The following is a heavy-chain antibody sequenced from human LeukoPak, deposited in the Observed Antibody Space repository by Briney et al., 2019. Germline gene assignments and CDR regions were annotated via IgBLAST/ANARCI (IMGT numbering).Heavy chain of an antibody. CDR3: TRESGAFSPFGF. Sequence: GSLRLSCAASGLIFSSYAMSWVRQAPGKGLEWIGEVHLNGATNYNPSVEGRVTMSIDKSKNHLSLEVISVTAADTAMYYCTRESGAFSPFGFWGQGTLVTVSS. V-gene: IGHV4-4*02. CDR1: GLIFSSYAM. J-gene: IGHJ4*02. D-gene: IGHD1-26*01. CDR2: VHLNGAT.